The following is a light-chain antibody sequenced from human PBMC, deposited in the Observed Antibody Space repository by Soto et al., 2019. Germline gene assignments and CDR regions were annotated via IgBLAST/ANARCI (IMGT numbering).Light chain of an antibody. CDR1: QSVSSY. CDR3: QQRTNWPLT. J-gene: IGKJ4*01. CDR2: DAS. Sequence: EIVLTQSPATLSLSPGERATLSCRASQSVSSYLAWYQHTPGQAPRLLIYDASNRATGIPARFSGSGSGTDFTLTIRSLEPEDFAVYYCQQRTNWPLTFGGGTKVEIK. V-gene: IGKV3-11*01.